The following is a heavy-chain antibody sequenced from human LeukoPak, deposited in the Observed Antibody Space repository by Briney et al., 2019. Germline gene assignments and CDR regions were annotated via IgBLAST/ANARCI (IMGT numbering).Heavy chain of an antibody. D-gene: IGHD3-16*02. Sequence: PGGSLRLSCAASGFTFSSYSMNWVRQAPGKGLEWVSSISSSSSYIYYADSVKGRFTISRDNAKNSLYLQMNSLRAEDTAVYYCARDDYVRGSYRPPIDYWGQGTLVTVSS. CDR2: ISSSSSYI. CDR3: ARDDYVRGSYRPPIDY. J-gene: IGHJ4*02. V-gene: IGHV3-21*01. CDR1: GFTFSSYS.